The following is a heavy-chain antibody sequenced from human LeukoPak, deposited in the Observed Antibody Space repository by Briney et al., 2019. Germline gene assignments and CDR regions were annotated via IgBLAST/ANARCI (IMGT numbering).Heavy chain of an antibody. J-gene: IGHJ4*02. D-gene: IGHD3-3*01. CDR2: IHPGDSDT. CDR1: GYSFTNYW. CDR3: ARQSYDFWSLGDY. V-gene: IGHV5-51*01. Sequence: GESLKISCKGSGYSFTNYWIGWVRQMPGKGLEWMGIIHPGDSDTRYGPSFQGQVTISVDKSISTAYLQWTSLKASDTAIYYCARQSYDFWSLGDYWGQGTLVTVSS.